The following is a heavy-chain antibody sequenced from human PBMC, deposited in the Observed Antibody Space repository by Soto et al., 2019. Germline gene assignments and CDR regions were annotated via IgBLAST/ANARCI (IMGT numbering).Heavy chain of an antibody. CDR3: ARDPEYSSGPGQAAFDI. Sequence: QVQLVESGGGVVQPGRSLRLSCAASGFTFSSYAMHWVRQAPGKGLEWVAVISYDGSNKYYADSVKGRFTISRDNSKNTLYLQMNSLRAEDTAVYYCARDPEYSSGPGQAAFDIWGQGTMVTVSS. D-gene: IGHD6-19*01. CDR1: GFTFSSYA. CDR2: ISYDGSNK. V-gene: IGHV3-30-3*01. J-gene: IGHJ3*02.